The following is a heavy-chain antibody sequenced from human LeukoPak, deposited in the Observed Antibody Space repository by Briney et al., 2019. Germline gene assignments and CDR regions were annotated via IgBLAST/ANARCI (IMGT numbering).Heavy chain of an antibody. V-gene: IGHV4-39*01. D-gene: IGHD3-10*01. CDR3: ARQLMVRGVFDY. J-gene: IGHJ4*02. Sequence: SETLSLTCTVSGGSISSYYWSWIRQPPGKGLEWIGSIYYSGSTYYNPSLKSRVTISVDTSKNQFSLKLSSVTAADTAVYYCARQLMVRGVFDYWGQGTLVTVSS. CDR2: IYYSGST. CDR1: GGSISSYY.